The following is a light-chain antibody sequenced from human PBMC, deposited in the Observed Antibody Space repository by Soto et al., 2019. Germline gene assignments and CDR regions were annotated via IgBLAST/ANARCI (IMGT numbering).Light chain of an antibody. CDR1: QSVSGW. CDR2: AAS. CDR3: QKYNSAPWT. V-gene: IGKV1-27*01. Sequence: DIQMTQSPSTLSASVGDTVTVTCRASQSVSGWLAWYQQKLGKVPKLLIYAASTLQSGVPSRFSGSGSGTDFTLTISSLQPEDVATYYCQKYNSAPWTFGQGTKVDI. J-gene: IGKJ1*01.